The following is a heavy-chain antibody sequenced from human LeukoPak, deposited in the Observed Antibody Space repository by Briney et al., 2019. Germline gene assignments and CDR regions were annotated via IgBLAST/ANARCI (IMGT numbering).Heavy chain of an antibody. D-gene: IGHD6-19*01. CDR1: GGSISSSSYY. CDR3: ARDLYSSGWYDPFDY. V-gene: IGHV4-39*07. J-gene: IGHJ4*02. Sequence: SETLSLTCTVSGGSISSSSYYWGWIRQPPGKGLEWIGSINYSGSTYYNPSLKSRVTISVDTSKNQFSLKLSSVTAADTAVYYCARDLYSSGWYDPFDYWGQGTLVTVSS. CDR2: INYSGST.